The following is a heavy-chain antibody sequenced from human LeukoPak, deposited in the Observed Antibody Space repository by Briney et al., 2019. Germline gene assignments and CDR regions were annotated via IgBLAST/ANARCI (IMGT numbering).Heavy chain of an antibody. V-gene: IGHV4-38-2*02. CDR1: GYSISSGYY. CDR2: IYHSGST. CDR3: ARALGWLRLDY. D-gene: IGHD6-19*01. Sequence: SETLSLTCTVSGYSISSGYYWGWIRQPPGKGLEWIGNIYHSGSTYYNPSLKSRVTISVDTSKNQFSLKLSSVTATDTAVYFCARALGWLRLDYWGQGTLVTVSS. J-gene: IGHJ4*02.